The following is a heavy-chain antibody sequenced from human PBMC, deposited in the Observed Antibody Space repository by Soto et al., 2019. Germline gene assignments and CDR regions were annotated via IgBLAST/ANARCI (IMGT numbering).Heavy chain of an antibody. D-gene: IGHD3-22*01. V-gene: IGHV1-69*13. CDR3: AREASSSGYYSYYFDY. CDR1: GGTFSSYA. CDR2: IIPIFGTA. J-gene: IGHJ4*02. Sequence: SVKVSCKASGGTFSSYAISWVRQAPGQGLEWMGGIIPIFGTANYAQKFQGRVTVTADESTSTAYMELSSLRSEDTAVYYCAREASSSGYYSYYFDYWGQGTLVTVSS.